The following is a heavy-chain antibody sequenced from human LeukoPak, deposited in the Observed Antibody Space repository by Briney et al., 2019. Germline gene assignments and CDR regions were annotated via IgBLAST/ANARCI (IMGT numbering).Heavy chain of an antibody. CDR1: GFTFSGSA. Sequence: PGGSLRLSCAASGFTFSGSAMHWVRQASGEGLEWVGRIRSKANSYATAYAASVKGRFTISRDDSKNTAYLQMNSLKTEDTAVYYCTRPVDTADYWGQGTLVTVSS. CDR2: IRSKANSYAT. CDR3: TRPVDTADY. V-gene: IGHV3-73*01. J-gene: IGHJ4*02. D-gene: IGHD5-18*01.